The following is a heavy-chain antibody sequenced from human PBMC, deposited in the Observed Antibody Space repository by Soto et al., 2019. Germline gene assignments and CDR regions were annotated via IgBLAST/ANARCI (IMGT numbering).Heavy chain of an antibody. D-gene: IGHD3-10*01. J-gene: IGHJ6*02. CDR3: AKDGGDYYYGSGSYFYYYGMDV. CDR2: ISGSGGST. V-gene: IGHV3-23*01. CDR1: GFTFSSYA. Sequence: GGSLRLSCAASGFTFSSYAMSWVRQAPGKGLEWVSAISGSGGSTYYADSVKGRFTISRDNSKNTLYLQMNSLRAEVTAVYYCAKDGGDYYYGSGSYFYYYGMDVWGQGTTVTVSS.